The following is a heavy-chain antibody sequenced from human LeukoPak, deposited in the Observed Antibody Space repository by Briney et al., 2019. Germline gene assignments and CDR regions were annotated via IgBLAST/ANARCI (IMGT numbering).Heavy chain of an antibody. Sequence: SETLSLTCNVSGYSIIRGYYWDWFRQPPGKGLEWIGNIYRDGGTVYNPSLKSRLTISVDTSKNQFSLRLTSVTAADTAVYYCARQTGSGLFILPGGQGTLVTVSS. J-gene: IGHJ4*02. V-gene: IGHV4-38-2*02. CDR2: IYRDGGT. D-gene: IGHD3/OR15-3a*01. CDR3: ARQTGSGLFILP. CDR1: GYSIIRGYY.